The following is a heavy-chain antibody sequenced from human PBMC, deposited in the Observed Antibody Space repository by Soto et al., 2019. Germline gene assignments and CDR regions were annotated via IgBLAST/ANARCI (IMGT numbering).Heavy chain of an antibody. Sequence: GASGKVSCKASGGTFSSYTISWVRQAPGQGLEWMGRIIPILGIANYAQKFQGRVTITADKSTSTAYMELSSLRSEDTAVYYCARDPLGYSGDSDYGGQGPLVT. V-gene: IGHV1-69*04. CDR1: GGTFSSYT. J-gene: IGHJ4*02. CDR2: IIPILGIA. D-gene: IGHD5-12*01. CDR3: ARDPLGYSGDSDY.